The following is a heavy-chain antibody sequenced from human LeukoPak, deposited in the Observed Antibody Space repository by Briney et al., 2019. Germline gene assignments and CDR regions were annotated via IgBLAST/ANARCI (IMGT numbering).Heavy chain of an antibody. V-gene: IGHV4-59*12. CDR2: IYYSGST. D-gene: IGHD6-19*01. CDR3: ARAYSSGWSNWFDP. CDR1: GGSISNYY. Sequence: SETLSLTCTVSGGSISNYYWSWIRQPPGKGLEWIGYIYYSGSTNYNPSLKSRVTISVDTSKNQFSLKLSSVTAADTAVYYCARAYSSGWSNWFDPWGQGTLVTVPS. J-gene: IGHJ5*02.